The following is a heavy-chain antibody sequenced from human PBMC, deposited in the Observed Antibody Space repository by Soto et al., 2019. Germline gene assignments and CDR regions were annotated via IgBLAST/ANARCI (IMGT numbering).Heavy chain of an antibody. Sequence: PGGSLRLSCAASGFTFSSYWMSWVRQAPGKGLEWVANIKQDGSEKYYVDSVKGRLTISRDNAKNSLYLQMNSLRAEDTAVYYCARAHYDILTGYYPFDYWGQGTLVTVSS. CDR1: GFTFSSYW. CDR3: ARAHYDILTGYYPFDY. D-gene: IGHD3-9*01. CDR2: IKQDGSEK. J-gene: IGHJ4*02. V-gene: IGHV3-7*01.